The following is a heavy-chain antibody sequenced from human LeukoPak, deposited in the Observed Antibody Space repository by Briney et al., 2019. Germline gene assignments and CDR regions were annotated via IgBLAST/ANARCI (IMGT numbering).Heavy chain of an antibody. CDR3: AKGGSEYSRSGYYYYMDV. CDR1: GFTFSSYG. J-gene: IGHJ6*03. Sequence: GGSLRLSCAASGFTFSSYGMHWVRQAPGKGLEWVAFILYDGSNKYYADSVKGRFTISRDNSKTTLFLQLNSLRAEDTAVYSCAKGGSEYSRSGYYYYMDVWGKGTTVTVSS. CDR2: ILYDGSNK. D-gene: IGHD6-6*01. V-gene: IGHV3-30*02.